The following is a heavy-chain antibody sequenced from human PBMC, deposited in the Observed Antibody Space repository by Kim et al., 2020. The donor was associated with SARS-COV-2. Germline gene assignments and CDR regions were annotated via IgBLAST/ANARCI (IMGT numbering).Heavy chain of an antibody. J-gene: IGHJ3*02. Sequence: NPSLKSRVNMSVDTSKNQFSLKLSAVTAADTAVYYCARGYCSGGSCYEDIWGQGTMVTVSS. D-gene: IGHD2-15*01. CDR3: ARGYCSGGSCYEDI. V-gene: IGHV4-4*07.